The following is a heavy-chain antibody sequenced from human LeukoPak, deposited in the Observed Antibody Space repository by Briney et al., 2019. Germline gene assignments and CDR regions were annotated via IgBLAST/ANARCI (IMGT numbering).Heavy chain of an antibody. CDR2: IIPIFGTA. CDR3: ATGPPWGEWLLPY. D-gene: IGHD3-3*01. Sequence: ASVKVSCKASGGTFSSYAISWVRQAPGQGLEWMGGIIPIFGTANYAQKFQGSVTITADESTSTAYMELSSLRSEDTAVYYCATGPPWGEWLLPYWGQGTLVTVSS. CDR1: GGTFSSYA. V-gene: IGHV1-69*13. J-gene: IGHJ4*02.